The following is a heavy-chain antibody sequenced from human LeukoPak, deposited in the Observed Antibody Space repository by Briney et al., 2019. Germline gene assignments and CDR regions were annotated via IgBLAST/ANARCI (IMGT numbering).Heavy chain of an antibody. CDR1: GYTFTGYY. CDR2: INPNSGGT. D-gene: IGHD2-21*01. J-gene: IGHJ4*02. V-gene: IGHV1-2*02. Sequence: ASVKVSCKASGYTFTGYYMHWVRQAPGQGLEWRGWINPNSGGTNYAQKFQGRVTMTRDTSISAAYMELSRLRSDDTAVYYCAREDAGGDDGNFDYWGQGTLVTVSS. CDR3: AREDAGGDDGNFDY.